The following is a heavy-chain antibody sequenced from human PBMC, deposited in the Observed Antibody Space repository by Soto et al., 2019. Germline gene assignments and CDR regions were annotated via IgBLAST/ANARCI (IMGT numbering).Heavy chain of an antibody. CDR2: IIPIFGTA. V-gene: IGHV1-69*01. D-gene: IGHD6-6*01. CDR3: ARERDASSSLAYDDFDI. J-gene: IGHJ3*02. Sequence: QVQLVQSGAEVKKPGSSVKVSCKASGGTFSSYAISWVRQAPGQGLEWMGGIIPIFGTANYAQKFQGRVTITADESTSTAYMELSSLRSEDTAVYYCARERDASSSLAYDDFDIWGQGTMVTVSS. CDR1: GGTFSSYA.